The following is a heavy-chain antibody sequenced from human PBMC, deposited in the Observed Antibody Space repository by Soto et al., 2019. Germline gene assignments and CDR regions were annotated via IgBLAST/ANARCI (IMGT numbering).Heavy chain of an antibody. CDR2: IVVGSGNT. CDR1: GFTFTISS. V-gene: IGHV1-58*01. CDR3: AEDAPPDYYDSSGYYNYYGMDV. D-gene: IGHD3-22*01. J-gene: IGHJ6*02. Sequence: ASLNVSFKASGFTFTISSFQLLLQSRLQRLELIGCIVVGSGNTNYAQNFHERVTITRDMSTSTAYMELSSLRSEDTAVYYCAEDAPPDYYDSSGYYNYYGMDVWGQGTTVTVSS.